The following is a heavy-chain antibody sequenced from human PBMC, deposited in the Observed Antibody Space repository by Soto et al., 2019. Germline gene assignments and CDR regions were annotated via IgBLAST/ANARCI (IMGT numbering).Heavy chain of an antibody. CDR2: INPNSGVT. D-gene: IGHD5-12*01. J-gene: IGHJ6*03. V-gene: IGHV1-2*04. CDR3: ARESGGATATLDYYYFYMDV. Sequence: ASVKVSCKASGDTFTGYYIHWVRQAPGQGLEWMGWINPNSGVTKYAQKFQGWVTMTRDTSIRTVYMELSRLRSDDTAVYYCARESGGATATLDYYYFYMDVWGTGTTVTVSS. CDR1: GDTFTGYY.